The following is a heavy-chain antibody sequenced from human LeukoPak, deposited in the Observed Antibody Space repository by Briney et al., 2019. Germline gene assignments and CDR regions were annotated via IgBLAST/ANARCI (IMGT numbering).Heavy chain of an antibody. CDR1: GYTFTSYG. Sequence: ASVKVSCTASGYTFTSYGISWVRQAPGQGLEWMGWISAYNGNTNYAQELQGRVTMTTDTSTSTAYMELRSLRSDDTAVYYCAREIFPTVTKDYWGQGTLVTVSS. D-gene: IGHD4-17*01. CDR2: ISAYNGNT. V-gene: IGHV1-18*01. J-gene: IGHJ4*02. CDR3: AREIFPTVTKDY.